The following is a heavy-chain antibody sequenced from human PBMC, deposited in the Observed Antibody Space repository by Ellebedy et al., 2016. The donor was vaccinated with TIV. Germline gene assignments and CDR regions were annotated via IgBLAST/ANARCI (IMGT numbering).Heavy chain of an antibody. CDR2: INPDGSAE. CDR3: ARDPVGVGPAFDI. Sequence: GESLKISCEVSGFIISDDWMSWVRQAPGKGLEWVAHINPDGSAEYYVDSVKGRFSISRDNAKSSLFLQMNSLRAEDTAVYYCARDPVGVGPAFDIWGQGTMVTVSS. V-gene: IGHV3-7*03. D-gene: IGHD4-23*01. J-gene: IGHJ3*02. CDR1: GFIISDDW.